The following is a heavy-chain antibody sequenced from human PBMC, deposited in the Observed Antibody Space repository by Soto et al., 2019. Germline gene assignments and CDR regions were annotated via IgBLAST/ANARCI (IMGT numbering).Heavy chain of an antibody. V-gene: IGHV3-11*01. CDR3: ARAWKIEKFAVISMSKGLYV. D-gene: IGHD3-10*02. CDR1: GFIFSDYY. CDR2: SSNRDRST. Sequence: QVQLVESGGGLVKPGGSLRLSCAASGFIFSDYYMTWIRQAPGKGLEWLSCSSNRDRSTYYADSVKDRFVVSKDNAKNLVVLQMTSLRAEATAVYFCARAWKIEKFAVISMSKGLYVSCQGTTVTFSS. J-gene: IGHJ6*01.